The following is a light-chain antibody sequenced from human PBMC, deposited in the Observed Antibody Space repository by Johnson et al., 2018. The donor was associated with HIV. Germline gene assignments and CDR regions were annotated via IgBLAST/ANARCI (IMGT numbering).Light chain of an antibody. CDR3: GTCDYSLSTGGV. CDR2: ENN. V-gene: IGLV1-51*02. J-gene: IGLJ1*01. Sequence: QSVLTQPPSVSAAPGQKVTISCSGSSSNIGNNYVSWYQQLPGTAPKLLIYENNKRPSGIPDRFSGSKSGTSATLGITGLQHGGEADYYCGTCDYSLSTGGVFGARTKVTVL. CDR1: SSNIGNNY.